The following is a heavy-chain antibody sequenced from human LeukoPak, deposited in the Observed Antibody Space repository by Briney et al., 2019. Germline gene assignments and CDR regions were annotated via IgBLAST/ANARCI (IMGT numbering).Heavy chain of an antibody. J-gene: IGHJ6*03. V-gene: IGHV4-59*11. CDR1: GGSISSHY. CDR2: IYHSGST. CDR3: ARRFLERYYYYMDV. Sequence: PSETLSLTCTVSGGSISSHYWSWIRQPPGKGLEWIGYIYHSGSTNYNPSLKSRVTISVDTSKNQFSLKLSSVTAADTAVYYCARRFLERYYYYMDVWGKGTTVTVSS. D-gene: IGHD3-3*01.